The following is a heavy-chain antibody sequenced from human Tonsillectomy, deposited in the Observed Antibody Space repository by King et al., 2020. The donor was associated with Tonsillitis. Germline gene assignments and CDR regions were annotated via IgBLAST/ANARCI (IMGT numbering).Heavy chain of an antibody. CDR3: ARRYYDFSAKAPYAFDI. CDR1: GFSFSTYS. Sequence: VQLVESGGGLVKPGGSLRLSCAASGFSFSTYSMNWVRQAPGRGPEWISIINRGSSKTFYADSVKGHFTISRDDARNSLYLQMNGLRAEDTAVYYGARRYYDFSAKAPYAFDIWGQGTMVTVSS. CDR2: INRGSSKT. J-gene: IGHJ3*02. D-gene: IGHD3-3*01. V-gene: IGHV3-21*01.